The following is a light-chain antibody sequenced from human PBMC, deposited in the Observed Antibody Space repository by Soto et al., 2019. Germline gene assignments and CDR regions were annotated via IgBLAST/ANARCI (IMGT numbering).Light chain of an antibody. CDR2: DAS. J-gene: IGKJ4*01. Sequence: EIVLTQSPATLSLSPGERATLSCRASQSVSSYLAWYQQKPGQAPRLLIYDASSRASGIPARFSGSGSGTDFTLTISSLEPEDFAVYYCQQRRNTFGGGTKVEIK. CDR3: QQRRNT. CDR1: QSVSSY. V-gene: IGKV3-11*01.